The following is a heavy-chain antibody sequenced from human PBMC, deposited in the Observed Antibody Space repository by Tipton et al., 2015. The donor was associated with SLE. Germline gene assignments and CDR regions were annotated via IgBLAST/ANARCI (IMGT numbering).Heavy chain of an antibody. D-gene: IGHD3-10*01. CDR3: ARHTIHFGESQSNFFDP. CDR1: GASISSGTFY. CDR2: SSHSGST. V-gene: IGHV4-39*01. Sequence: TLSLTCTVSGASISSGTFYWGWIRQLPGKGLEWIRSSSHSGSTFYHPSLTSRLTVSVDTSKNQFSLRLNSVTASDTAFYYCARHTIHFGESQSNFFDPWGQGTLVTVSS. J-gene: IGHJ5*02.